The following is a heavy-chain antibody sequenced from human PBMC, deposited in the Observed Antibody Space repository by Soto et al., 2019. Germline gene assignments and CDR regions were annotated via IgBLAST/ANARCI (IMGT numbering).Heavy chain of an antibody. Sequence: EVQLLESGGGLVQPGGSLRLSCAAPGFTFTSYAMTWVRQAPAQGLEWVSGIRGSGGGKYYADSVKGGFTISSDSSKNTLYLQMDSLRAEDTAVYYCAKKTDSSSPWGALDIWGQGTMVSVSS. CDR2: IRGSGGGK. J-gene: IGHJ3*02. CDR1: GFTFTSYA. D-gene: IGHD6-6*01. V-gene: IGHV3-23*01. CDR3: AKKTDSSSPWGALDI.